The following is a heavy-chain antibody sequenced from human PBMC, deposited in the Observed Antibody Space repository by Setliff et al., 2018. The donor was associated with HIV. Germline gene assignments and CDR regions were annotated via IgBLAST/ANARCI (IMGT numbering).Heavy chain of an antibody. CDR1: GFPYISYG. CDR2: ITGHNGET. J-gene: IGHJ4*02. Sequence: ASVKVSCKASGFPYISYGISWVRQAPGQGLEWMGKITGHNGETDFAQRFQGRVTMATDTSTSTAYMELRSLRSDDTAVYYCARDYYDSSGYIFFPGLPDYWGQGTLVTVSS. D-gene: IGHD3-22*01. CDR3: ARDYYDSSGYIFFPGLPDY. V-gene: IGHV1-18*01.